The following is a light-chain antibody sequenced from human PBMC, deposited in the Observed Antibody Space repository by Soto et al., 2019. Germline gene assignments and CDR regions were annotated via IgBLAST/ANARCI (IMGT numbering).Light chain of an antibody. CDR3: QQRSNSRT. J-gene: IGKJ4*01. Sequence: EIVLTQSPATLSLSPGERATLSCRASQSVSSYLAWYQQKPGQAPRLLIYDASNRASGITARFSGGGSGTDFTHTSSSLAPDDFAVYYCQQRSNSRTFGGGTKVEIK. V-gene: IGKV3-11*01. CDR2: DAS. CDR1: QSVSSY.